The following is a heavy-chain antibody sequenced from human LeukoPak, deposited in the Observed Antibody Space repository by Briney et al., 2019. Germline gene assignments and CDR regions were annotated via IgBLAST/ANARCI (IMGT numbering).Heavy chain of an antibody. D-gene: IGHD3-10*01. Sequence: PGGSLRLSCAASGFTFSSYWMSWVRQAPGKGLEWVADIKQDGSEKYYVDSMKGRFTISRDNAKNSLYLQMNNLRAEDTAVYYCALTPDYYGSGSFDYWGQGTLVTVSS. CDR1: GFTFSSYW. J-gene: IGHJ4*02. CDR3: ALTPDYYGSGSFDY. CDR2: IKQDGSEK. V-gene: IGHV3-7*01.